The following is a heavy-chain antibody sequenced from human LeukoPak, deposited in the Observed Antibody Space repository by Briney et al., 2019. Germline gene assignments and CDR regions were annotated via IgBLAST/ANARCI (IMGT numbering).Heavy chain of an antibody. Sequence: SETLSLTCGVSGASVSSIGYSWSWIRQPPGRGLEWIGFIYQSGSASYNPSLQSRVTISIDKSKNQFSLNLSSVTAADTAVYYCARNSYYDDSGEGAFDIWGQGTMVTVSS. V-gene: IGHV4-30-2*01. CDR1: GASVSSIGYS. CDR2: IYQSGSA. D-gene: IGHD3-22*01. CDR3: ARNSYYDDSGEGAFDI. J-gene: IGHJ3*02.